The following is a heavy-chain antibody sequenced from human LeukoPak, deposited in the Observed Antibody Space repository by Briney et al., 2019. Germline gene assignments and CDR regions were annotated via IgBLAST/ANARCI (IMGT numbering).Heavy chain of an antibody. CDR3: ARDGMWFGEFRFDY. CDR2: IYFSGST. D-gene: IGHD3-10*01. Sequence: PSETLSLTCTVSSGSISSTTYYWGWIRQPPGKGLEWIGSIYFSGSTYYNPSLKSRVSISVDTSKNQSSLKLSSVTDADTAVYYCARDGMWFGEFRFDYWGQGTLVTVSS. J-gene: IGHJ4*02. CDR1: SGSISSTTYY. V-gene: IGHV4-39*07.